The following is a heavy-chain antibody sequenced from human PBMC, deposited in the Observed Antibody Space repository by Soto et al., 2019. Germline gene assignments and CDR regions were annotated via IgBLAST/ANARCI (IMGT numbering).Heavy chain of an antibody. CDR3: ASRDPGTSVDY. CDR1: GGSFTSNNW. D-gene: IGHD1-7*01. Sequence: SETPSLTCAVSGGSFTSNNWWTRVRQPPGQGLEWIGEIYRTGSTNYNPSLKSRVTISLDKSENQFSLKVTSLTAADTAVYYCASRDPGTSVDYWGQGTLVTVSS. CDR2: IYRTGST. J-gene: IGHJ4*02. V-gene: IGHV4-4*02.